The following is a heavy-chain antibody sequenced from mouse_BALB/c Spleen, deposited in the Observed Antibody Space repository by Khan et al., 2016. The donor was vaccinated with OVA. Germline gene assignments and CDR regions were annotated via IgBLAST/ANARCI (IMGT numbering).Heavy chain of an antibody. CDR1: GFTFSSYA. J-gene: IGHJ4*01. Sequence: EVELVESGGGLVKPGGSLKLSCAASGFTFSSYAVSWIRQTPEKRLEWVASINSGGSTYYPDSVKGRFTISRDDARNIPYLQRSSLRSEDTAMYYCTRLVDYWGQGTSVTVSS. CDR3: TRLVDY. CDR2: INSGGST. V-gene: IGHV5-6-5*01.